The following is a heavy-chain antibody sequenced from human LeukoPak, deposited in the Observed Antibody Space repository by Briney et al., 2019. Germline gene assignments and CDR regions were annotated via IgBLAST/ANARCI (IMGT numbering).Heavy chain of an antibody. J-gene: IGHJ4*02. Sequence: PGGSLRLSCAASGFTFSSYEMNWVRQAPGKGLEWVSSISSSSSYIYYADSVKGRFTISRDNAKNSLYLQMNSLRAEDTAVYYCASTDKPGGRILTGYYKADYWGQGTPVTVSS. V-gene: IGHV3-21*01. D-gene: IGHD3-9*01. CDR3: ASTDKPGGRILTGYYKADY. CDR1: GFTFSSYE. CDR2: ISSSSSYI.